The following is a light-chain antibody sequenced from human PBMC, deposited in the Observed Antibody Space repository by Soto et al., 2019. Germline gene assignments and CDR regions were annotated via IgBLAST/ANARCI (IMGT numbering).Light chain of an antibody. CDR1: QSISSW. V-gene: IGKV1-5*03. J-gene: IGKJ4*01. CDR2: KAS. Sequence: DIQMTQSPSTLSASVGARVTITCRASQSISSWLAWYQQKPGKAPKLLIYKASSLEGGVPSRFSSSGSGTDFTLTISSLQPDDFATYYCQQDHSYSLTFGGGTKVDIK. CDR3: QQDHSYSLT.